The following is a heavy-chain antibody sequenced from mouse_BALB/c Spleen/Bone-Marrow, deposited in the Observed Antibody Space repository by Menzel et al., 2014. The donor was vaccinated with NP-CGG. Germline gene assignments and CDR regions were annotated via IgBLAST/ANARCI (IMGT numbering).Heavy chain of an antibody. CDR1: GYTFTSYY. D-gene: IGHD3-3*01. V-gene: IGHV1-53*01. J-gene: IGHJ3*01. CDR3: IRSAGTGFAY. Sequence: QVQLQQSGTELVKPGASVKLSCKASGYTFTSYYMFWVKQGPGQGLEWIGEINPSNGGTVFNEKFKSKVTLTVDKSSSTAYIQLSGLTSEDSAVYYCIRSAGTGFAYWGQGTLVTVS. CDR2: INPSNGGT.